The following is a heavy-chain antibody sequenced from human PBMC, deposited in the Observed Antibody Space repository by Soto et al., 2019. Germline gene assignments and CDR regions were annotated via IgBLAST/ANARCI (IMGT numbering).Heavy chain of an antibody. CDR2: IYYSGST. Sequence: SETLSLTCTVSGGSISSGGYYWSWIRQHPGKGLEWIGYIYYSGSTYYNPSLKSRVTISVDTSKNQFSLKLSSVTAADTAVYYCARDVNRLRGWFDPWGQGTLVTVSS. D-gene: IGHD4-17*01. V-gene: IGHV4-31*03. CDR1: GGSISSGGYY. J-gene: IGHJ5*02. CDR3: ARDVNRLRGWFDP.